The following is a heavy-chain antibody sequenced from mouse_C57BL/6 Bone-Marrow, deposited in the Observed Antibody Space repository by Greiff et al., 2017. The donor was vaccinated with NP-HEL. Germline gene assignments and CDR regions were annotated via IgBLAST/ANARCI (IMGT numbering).Heavy chain of an antibody. V-gene: IGHV1-26*01. D-gene: IGHD2-5*01. CDR1: GYTFTDYY. J-gene: IGHJ3*01. Sequence: VQLQQSGPELVKPGASVKISCKASGYTFTDYYMNWVKQSHGKSLEWIGDINPNNGGTSYNQKFKGKATLTVDKSSSTAYMELRGLTSEDSAVYYCARYYSNYFWFAYWGQGTLVTVSA. CDR2: INPNNGGT. CDR3: ARYYSNYFWFAY.